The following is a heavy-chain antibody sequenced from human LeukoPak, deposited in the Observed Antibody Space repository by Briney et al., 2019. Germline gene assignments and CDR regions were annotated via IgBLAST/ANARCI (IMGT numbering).Heavy chain of an antibody. V-gene: IGHV3-20*04. CDR1: GFTFDDYG. D-gene: IGHD1-1*01. CDR3: ARESGYLWKSFDY. J-gene: IGHJ4*02. CDR2: INWNGGST. Sequence: GGSLRLSCAASGFTFDDYGMSWVRQGPGKGLEWVSGINWNGGSTGYADSVKGRFTISRDNAKNSLYLQMNNLSAEDTALYYCARESGYLWKSFDYWGQGTLVTVSS.